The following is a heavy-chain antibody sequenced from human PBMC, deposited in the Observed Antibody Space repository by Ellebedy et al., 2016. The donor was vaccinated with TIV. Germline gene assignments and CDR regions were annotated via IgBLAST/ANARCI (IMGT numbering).Heavy chain of an antibody. CDR3: ASRGVPLGYCRGGSCLETYYYYAMDV. D-gene: IGHD2-15*01. V-gene: IGHV1-69*04. CDR1: GGTFSSYG. Sequence: AASVKVSCKASGGTFSSYGISWVRQAPGQGLEWMGRLIPMLGNPNYAQKFQGRVTITTDKSTSTAYMELSSLRSEDTAVYYCASRGVPLGYCRGGSCLETYYYYAMDVWGQGTTVTVSS. J-gene: IGHJ6*02. CDR2: LIPMLGNP.